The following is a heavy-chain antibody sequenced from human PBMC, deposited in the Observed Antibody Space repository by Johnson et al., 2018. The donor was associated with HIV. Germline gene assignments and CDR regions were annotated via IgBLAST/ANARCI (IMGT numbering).Heavy chain of an antibody. CDR1: GFTVSSNY. CDR2: ISYDGSNK. V-gene: IGHV3-30-3*01. CDR3: ARDGSVFGVVGFFDI. J-gene: IGHJ3*02. D-gene: IGHD3-3*01. Sequence: VQLVESGGGLIQPGGSLRLSCAASGFTVSSNYMSWVRQAPGKGLEWVAIISYDGSNKYYADSVNGRFTISRDNSKNTLYLQMNSLRPEDTAVYYCARDGSVFGVVGFFDIWGQGTMVTVSS.